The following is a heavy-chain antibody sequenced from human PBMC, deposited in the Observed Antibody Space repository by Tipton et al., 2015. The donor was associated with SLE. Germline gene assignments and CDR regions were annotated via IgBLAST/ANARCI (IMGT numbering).Heavy chain of an antibody. Sequence: SLRLSCAASGVRVSSNYVSWIRQAPGKGLEWVAVVWYDGTKKYYADSVKGRFTISRDNSKNTVYLQMDSLRVEDTALYYCAKEKEWLVNWFDPWGQGTLVTVSS. D-gene: IGHD6-19*01. CDR2: VWYDGTKK. J-gene: IGHJ5*02. CDR1: GVRVSSNY. CDR3: AKEKEWLVNWFDP. V-gene: IGHV3-33*06.